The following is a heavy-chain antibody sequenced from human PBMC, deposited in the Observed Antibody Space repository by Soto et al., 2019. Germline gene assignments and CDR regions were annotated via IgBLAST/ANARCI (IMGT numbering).Heavy chain of an antibody. CDR3: ARHAWLES. V-gene: IGHV3-53*02. CDR1: GFNVNSNS. CDR2: MHSDGIT. Sequence: EVQLVETGGGLIQPGGSLRLSCAASGFNVNSNSMNWVRQAPGKGLEWLSVMHSDGITAYVGSVKGRFTISRDNSENTFFLQMNSLRAEDTAVYYCARHAWLESWGQGTLVTVSS. J-gene: IGHJ5*01.